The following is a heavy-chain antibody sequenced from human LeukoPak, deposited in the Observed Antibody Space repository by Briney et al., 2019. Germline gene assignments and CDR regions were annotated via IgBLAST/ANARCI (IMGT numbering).Heavy chain of an antibody. V-gene: IGHV5-51*01. D-gene: IGHD6-13*01. Sequence: GESLKISCKGSGYSFTSYWIGWVRQVPGKGLEWMGIIYPGDSDTRYSPSFQGQVTISADKSISTAYLQWSSLKASDTAMYYCARGQGSSWYWGGIDYWGQGTLVTVSS. CDR1: GYSFTSYW. CDR3: ARGQGSSWYWGGIDY. CDR2: IYPGDSDT. J-gene: IGHJ4*02.